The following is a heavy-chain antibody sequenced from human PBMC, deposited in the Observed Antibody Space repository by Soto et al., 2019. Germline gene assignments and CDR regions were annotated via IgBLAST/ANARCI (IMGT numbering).Heavy chain of an antibody. CDR2: IYYSGST. V-gene: IGHV4-31*03. CDR3: ASYSSGWYGAFDI. D-gene: IGHD6-19*01. CDR1: GGSISSGGYY. Sequence: SETLSLTCTVSGGSISSGGYYWSWIRQHPGKGLEWIGYIYYSGSTYYNPSLKSRVTISVDTSKNQFSLKLSSVTAADTAVYYCASYSSGWYGAFDIWGQGTMVTVSS. J-gene: IGHJ3*02.